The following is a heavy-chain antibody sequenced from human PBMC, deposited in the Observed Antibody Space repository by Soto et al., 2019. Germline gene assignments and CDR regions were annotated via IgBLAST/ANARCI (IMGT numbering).Heavy chain of an antibody. J-gene: IGHJ4*02. D-gene: IGHD3-3*01. V-gene: IGHV3-21*01. CDR1: GFTFISDS. CDR2: ISSSSSYI. Sequence: GGSLRLSCAASGFTFISDSINWVRQAPGKGLEWVSSISSSSSYIHYEDSVKGRFTISRDNAKNSLYLQMNSLRAEDTAVYYCARDTPSGDFGSGPRFDYWGQGTLVTVSS. CDR3: ARDTPSGDFGSGPRFDY.